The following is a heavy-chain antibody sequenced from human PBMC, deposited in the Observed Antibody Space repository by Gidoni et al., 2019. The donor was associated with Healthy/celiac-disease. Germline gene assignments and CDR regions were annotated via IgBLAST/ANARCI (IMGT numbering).Heavy chain of an antibody. V-gene: IGHV3-48*01. J-gene: IGHJ3*02. CDR3: ARETYSSGYYCDAFDI. D-gene: IGHD3-22*01. CDR2: ISSSSRTI. CDR1: GFTSRSYS. Sequence: EVQLVESGGGLVQPGGSLRLSCAASGFTSRSYSMNWVRQAPGKGLEWVADISSSSRTIYYADSVKGRFTISRDNAKNSLYLQMNSLRAEDTAVYYCARETYSSGYYCDAFDIWGQGTMVTVSS.